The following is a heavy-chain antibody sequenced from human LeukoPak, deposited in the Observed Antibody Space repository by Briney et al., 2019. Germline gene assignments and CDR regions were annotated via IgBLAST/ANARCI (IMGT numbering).Heavy chain of an antibody. Sequence: GASVTVSCKASGGTFSSYAISWVRQAPGQGLEWMGGIIPIFGTANYAQKFQGRVTITADESTSTAYMELSSLRSEDTAVYYCASHIYYDSSGYYRYWGQGILVTVSS. CDR2: IIPIFGTA. D-gene: IGHD3-22*01. J-gene: IGHJ4*02. V-gene: IGHV1-69*13. CDR3: ASHIYYDSSGYYRY. CDR1: GGTFSSYA.